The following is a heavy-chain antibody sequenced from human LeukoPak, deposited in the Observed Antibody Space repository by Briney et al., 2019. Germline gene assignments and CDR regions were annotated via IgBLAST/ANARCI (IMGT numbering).Heavy chain of an antibody. Sequence: VASVKLSCKASGYTFTGYYMHWVRQAPGQGLEWMGWINPNSGGTNYAQKFQGRVTMTRDTSISTAYMELSRLRSDDTAVYYCARDPAHCSGGSCLAFDIWGQGTMVTVSS. CDR2: INPNSGGT. CDR1: GYTFTGYY. D-gene: IGHD2-15*01. V-gene: IGHV1-2*02. J-gene: IGHJ3*02. CDR3: ARDPAHCSGGSCLAFDI.